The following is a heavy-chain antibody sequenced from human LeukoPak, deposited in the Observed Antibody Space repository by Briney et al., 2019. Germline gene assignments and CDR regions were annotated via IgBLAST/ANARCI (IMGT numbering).Heavy chain of an antibody. CDR2: IIPIFGTA. CDR1: GGTFSSYA. D-gene: IGHD1-26*01. Sequence: ASAKVSCKASGGTFSSYAISWVRQAPGQGLEWMGGIIPIFGTANYAQKFQGRVTITADESTSTAYMELSSLRSEDTAVYYCARSERDDGNDAFDIWGQGTMVTVSS. J-gene: IGHJ3*02. V-gene: IGHV1-69*01. CDR3: ARSERDDGNDAFDI.